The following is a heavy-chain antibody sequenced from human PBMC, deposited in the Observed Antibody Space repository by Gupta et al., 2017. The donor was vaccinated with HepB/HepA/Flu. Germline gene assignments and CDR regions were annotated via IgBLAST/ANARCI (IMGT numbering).Heavy chain of an antibody. D-gene: IGHD2-2*01. J-gene: IGHJ6*03. CDR2: IKQDGSEK. CDR1: GFMFSNSW. Sequence: EVQLVESGGGLVQPGGSLRLSCAASGFMFSNSWMSWVRQAPGKGLEWVDNIKQDGSEKYYVDSVKGRFTISRDNAKNSLYRQMNSLRVEDTGVYYCARVGLGYCSSTSCRDYYYYYMDVWGKGTTVTVSS. CDR3: ARVGLGYCSSTSCRDYYYYYMDV. V-gene: IGHV3-7*01.